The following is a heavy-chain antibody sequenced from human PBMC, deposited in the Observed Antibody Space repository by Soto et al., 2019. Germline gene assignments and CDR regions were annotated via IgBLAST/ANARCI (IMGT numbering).Heavy chain of an antibody. V-gene: IGHV4-59*11. CDR2: GST. Sequence: SETLSLTCTVSGDSISSHYWSWIRQPPGKGLEWIGFGSTKYNPSLKSRIRISVDTSKNQFSLNLTSATAADTAVYYCARVSTSASGCYYTLDYWGQGTLVTVSS. CDR1: GDSISSHY. J-gene: IGHJ4*02. D-gene: IGHD3-10*01. CDR3: ARVSTSASGCYYTLDY.